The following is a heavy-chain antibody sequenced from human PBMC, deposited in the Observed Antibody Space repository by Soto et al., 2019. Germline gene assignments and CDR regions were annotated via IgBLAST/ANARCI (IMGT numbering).Heavy chain of an antibody. CDR3: ARTTYGDRDY. D-gene: IGHD4-17*01. CDR1: GFTLSDHY. Sequence: EVQLVESGGGLVQPGGSLRLSCAIFGFTLSDHYMDRIRQAPAKGMELVGRSRNKAKSYPTDYAASVKGRVTISRDDSQHSLDLQLNSLTTEDTAVYYCARTTYGDRDYWGQGTLVTVSS. J-gene: IGHJ4*02. V-gene: IGHV3-72*01. CDR2: SRNKAKSYPT.